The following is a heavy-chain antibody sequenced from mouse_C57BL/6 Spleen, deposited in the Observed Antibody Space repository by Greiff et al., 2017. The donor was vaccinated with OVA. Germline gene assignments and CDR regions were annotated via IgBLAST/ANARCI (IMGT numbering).Heavy chain of an antibody. CDR3: ARRGDAGFAY. Sequence: EVQLVESGGDLVKPGGSLKLSCAASGFTFSSYGMSWVRQTPDKRLEWVATISSGGSYTYYPDSVKGRFTISRDNAKNTLYLQMSSLKSEDTAMYYCARRGDAGFAYWGQGTLVTVSA. CDR2: ISSGGSYT. CDR1: GFTFSSYG. V-gene: IGHV5-6*01. D-gene: IGHD3-3*01. J-gene: IGHJ3*01.